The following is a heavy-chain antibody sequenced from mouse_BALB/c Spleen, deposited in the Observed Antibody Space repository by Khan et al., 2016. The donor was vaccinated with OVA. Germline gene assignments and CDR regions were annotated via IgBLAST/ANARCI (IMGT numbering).Heavy chain of an antibody. D-gene: IGHD2-14*01. CDR3: TRVYYRYDRYFDV. CDR2: IWSGGST. CDR1: DFSLSTYG. J-gene: IGHJ1*01. Sequence: QVQLKESGPGLVQPSQSLSITCTVTDFSLSTYGIHWVRQSPGKGLEWLGVIWSGGSTDYNAAFISRLSISKDKSKSQVFFKMNSLQTDDTAIYYCTRVYYRYDRYFDVWGAATTVTVAS. V-gene: IGHV2-4-1*01.